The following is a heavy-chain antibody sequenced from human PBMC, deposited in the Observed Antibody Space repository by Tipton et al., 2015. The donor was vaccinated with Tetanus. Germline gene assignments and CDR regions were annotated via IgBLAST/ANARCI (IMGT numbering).Heavy chain of an antibody. Sequence: TLSLTCTVSGGSISSYYWSWIRQPPGKGLEWIGYIYYSGSTNYNPSLKSRVTISVDTSKNQFSLKLSSVTAADTAVYYCARGGDGERLPRDLHYYYYGMDVWGQGTTVTVSS. CDR1: GGSISSYY. D-gene: IGHD5-24*01. V-gene: IGHV4-59*01. J-gene: IGHJ6*02. CDR3: ARGGDGERLPRDLHYYYYGMDV. CDR2: IYYSGST.